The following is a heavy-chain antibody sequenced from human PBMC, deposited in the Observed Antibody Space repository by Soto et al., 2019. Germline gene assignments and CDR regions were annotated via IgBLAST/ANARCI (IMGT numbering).Heavy chain of an antibody. D-gene: IGHD6-13*01. Sequence: SETLSLTCAVYGGSFSGYYWSWIRQPPGKGLEWIGEINHSGSTNYNPSLKSRVTISVDTSKNQFSLKLSSVTAADTAVYYCARGLPGLAAAGLYYHYYGMDVWGQGTTVTVAS. J-gene: IGHJ6*02. CDR2: INHSGST. CDR3: ARGLPGLAAAGLYYHYYGMDV. CDR1: GGSFSGYY. V-gene: IGHV4-34*01.